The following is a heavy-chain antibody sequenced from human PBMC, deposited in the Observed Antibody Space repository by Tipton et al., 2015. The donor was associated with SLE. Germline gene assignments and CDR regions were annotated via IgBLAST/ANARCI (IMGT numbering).Heavy chain of an antibody. CDR1: GGSFSGYY. Sequence: TLSLTCAVYGGSFSGYYWSWIRQPPGKGLEWSGEINHSGSTNYNPSLKSRVTISVDTSKNQFSLKLSSVTAADTAVYFCARVSGSYLYYYYYYYMDVWGKGTTVTVSS. D-gene: IGHD1-26*01. V-gene: IGHV4-34*01. CDR2: INHSGST. J-gene: IGHJ6*03. CDR3: ARVSGSYLYYYYYYYMDV.